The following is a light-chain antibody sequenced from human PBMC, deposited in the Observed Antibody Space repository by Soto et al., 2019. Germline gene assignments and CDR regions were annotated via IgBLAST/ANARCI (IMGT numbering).Light chain of an antibody. CDR2: EVS. CDR1: STDVGGYNY. V-gene: IGLV2-8*01. CDR3: SSYAGSNSRVV. J-gene: IGLJ1*01. Sequence: QSVLTQPPSASGSPGQSVTISCTGTSTDVGGYNYISWYQHHPGKGPKLIIYEVSERPSGVPDRFSGSKSGNTASLTVSGLEAEDAADYYCSSYAGSNSRVVFGSGNKVTDL.